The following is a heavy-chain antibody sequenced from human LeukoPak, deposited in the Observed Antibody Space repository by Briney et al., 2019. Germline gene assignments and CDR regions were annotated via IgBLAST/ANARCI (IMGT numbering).Heavy chain of an antibody. CDR1: GGSISTYY. D-gene: IGHD2-15*01. CDR2: IYTSGST. J-gene: IGHJ3*02. V-gene: IGHV4-4*07. CDR3: ARHFDCSGGSCYRFDAFDI. Sequence: PSETLSLTCTVSGGSISTYYWSWIRQPAGKGLEWTGHIYTSGSTNYNPSLKSRVAMSVDTSKNHFSLKLSSVTAADTAVYYCARHFDCSGGSCYRFDAFDIWGQGTMVIVSS.